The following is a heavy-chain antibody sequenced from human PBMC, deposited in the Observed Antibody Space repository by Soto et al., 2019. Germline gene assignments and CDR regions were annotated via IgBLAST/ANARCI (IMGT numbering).Heavy chain of an antibody. CDR1: GYTFTGNY. V-gene: IGHV1-2*04. J-gene: IGHJ4*02. CDR3: ARGDKLSLYPQFDY. CDR2: INVNSGGT. D-gene: IGHD3-16*02. Sequence: QVQLVQSGAEVKKPGASVKVSCKASGYTFTGNYMHWVRQAPGQGFEWIGWINVNSGGTKYAQKFQGWVTMTRDTSISTAYMDLSRLRSDDTAVYYCARGDKLSLYPQFDYWGQGTLVTVSS.